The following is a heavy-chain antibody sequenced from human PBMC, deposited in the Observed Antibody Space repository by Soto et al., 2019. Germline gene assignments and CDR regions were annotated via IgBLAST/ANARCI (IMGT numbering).Heavy chain of an antibody. CDR3: GRDEGGVGGVIVPYYYYGMDV. Sequence: QVQLVQSGAEVKKPGSSVKVSCKASGGTFSSYAISWVRQAPGQGLEWMGGIIPIFGTANYAQKFQGRVTITADKSPSTAYMELSSRRSEDTAVFYCGRDEGGVGGVIVPYYYYGMDVWGQGTTVTVSS. J-gene: IGHJ6*02. CDR2: IIPIFGTA. CDR1: GGTFSSYA. V-gene: IGHV1-69*06. D-gene: IGHD3-16*02.